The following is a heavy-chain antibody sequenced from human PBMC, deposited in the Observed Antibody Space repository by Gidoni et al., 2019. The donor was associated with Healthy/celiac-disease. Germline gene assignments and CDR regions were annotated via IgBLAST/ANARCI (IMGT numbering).Heavy chain of an antibody. CDR3: ARDLGGFSGYGGAFDI. Sequence: QVQLQESGPGLVKPSQTLSLTRTVSGGSISSGDDYWSWIRQPPGKGLECIGYIYERGSTYYIQSLKSRVTISVDTSKNQFSLKLSSVTAAATAVYYCARDLGGFSGYGGAFDIWGQGTMVTVSS. D-gene: IGHD5-12*01. J-gene: IGHJ3*02. CDR1: GGSISSGDDY. CDR2: IYERGST. V-gene: IGHV4-30-4*01.